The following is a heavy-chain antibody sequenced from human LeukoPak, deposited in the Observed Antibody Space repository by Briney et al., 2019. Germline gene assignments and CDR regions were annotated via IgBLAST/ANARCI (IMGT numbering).Heavy chain of an antibody. V-gene: IGHV5-51*01. CDR3: ASLGYCSSTSCEYYFDY. Sequence: GESLKISFKGSGYSFTSYWIGWVRPMPGKGLEWVGIIYPGDSDTRYSPSFQGQVTISADKSISTTYLQWSSLKASDTAMYHCASLGYCSSTSCEYYFDYWGQGTLVTVSS. D-gene: IGHD2-2*01. J-gene: IGHJ4*02. CDR1: GYSFTSYW. CDR2: IYPGDSDT.